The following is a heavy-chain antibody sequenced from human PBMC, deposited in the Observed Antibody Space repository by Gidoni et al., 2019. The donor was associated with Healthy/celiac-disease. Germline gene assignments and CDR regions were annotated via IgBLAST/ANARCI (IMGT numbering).Heavy chain of an antibody. CDR1: GFTFSSYG. V-gene: IGHV3-33*01. J-gene: IGHJ4*02. CDR2: IWYDGSNK. CDR3: ARGRDGYNYSPFDY. D-gene: IGHD5-12*01. Sequence: QVQLVESGGGVVQPGRSLRLSCAASGFTFSSYGMHWVRQAPGKGREWVAVIWYDGSNKYYADSVKGRFTISRDNSKNTLYLQMNSLRAEDTAVYYCARGRDGYNYSPFDYWGQGTLVTVSS.